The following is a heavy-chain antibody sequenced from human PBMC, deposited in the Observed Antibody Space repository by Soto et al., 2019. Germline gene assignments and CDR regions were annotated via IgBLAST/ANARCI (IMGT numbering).Heavy chain of an antibody. CDR3: ARFGYSSMWRWFDP. Sequence: QLQLQESGPGLVKPSETLSLTCTVSGGSISSSSYYWGWIRQPPGKGLEWIGSIYYSGSTYYNPSLKSRVTISVDTSKNQFSLRLSSVTAADTAVYYCARFGYSSMWRWFDPWGQGTLVTVSS. J-gene: IGHJ5*02. CDR1: GGSISSSSYY. CDR2: IYYSGST. D-gene: IGHD6-13*01. V-gene: IGHV4-39*01.